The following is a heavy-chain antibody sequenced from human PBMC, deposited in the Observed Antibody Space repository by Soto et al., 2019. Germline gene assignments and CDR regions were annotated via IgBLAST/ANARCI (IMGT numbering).Heavy chain of an antibody. CDR2: ISWNSGSI. J-gene: IGHJ5*02. Sequence: EVQLVESGGGLVQPGRSLRLSCAASGFTFDDYAMHWVRQAPGKGLEWVSGISWNSGSIGYADSVKGRFTIPRDNAKNSLYLQMNSLRAEDTALYYCAKGRYNWNYPWFDPWGQGTLVTVSS. CDR3: AKGRYNWNYPWFDP. V-gene: IGHV3-9*01. CDR1: GFTFDDYA. D-gene: IGHD1-7*01.